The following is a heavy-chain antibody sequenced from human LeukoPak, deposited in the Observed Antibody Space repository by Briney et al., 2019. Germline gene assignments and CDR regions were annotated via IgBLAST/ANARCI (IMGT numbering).Heavy chain of an antibody. Sequence: GGSLRLSCAASEXTFSTYWMHWVRQAPGKGLVWVSRINSDGSSTSYADSVKGRFTISRDNAKNTLYLQMNSLRAEDTAVYYCASSSGGYNWFDPWGQGILVTVSS. V-gene: IGHV3-74*01. D-gene: IGHD6-19*01. J-gene: IGHJ5*02. CDR1: EXTFSTYW. CDR2: INSDGSST. CDR3: ASSSGGYNWFDP.